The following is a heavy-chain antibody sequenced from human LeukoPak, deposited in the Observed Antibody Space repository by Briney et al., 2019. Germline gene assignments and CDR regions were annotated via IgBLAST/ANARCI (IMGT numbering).Heavy chain of an antibody. Sequence: SETLSLTCTVSGGSISSSSYYWGWIRQPPGKGLEWVGSIYYSGSIYYNPSLKGRVAISVDTSKNQFSLKLSSVTAADTAVYYCATLRSITVIVVVSPGLFDYWGQGTLVTVSS. CDR2: IYYSGSI. D-gene: IGHD3-22*01. V-gene: IGHV4-39*01. CDR3: ATLRSITVIVVVSPGLFDY. CDR1: GGSISSSSYY. J-gene: IGHJ4*02.